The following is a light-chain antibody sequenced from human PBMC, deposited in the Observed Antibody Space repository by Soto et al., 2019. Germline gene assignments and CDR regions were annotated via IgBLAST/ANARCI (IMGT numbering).Light chain of an antibody. J-gene: IGKJ5*01. CDR3: QQANSWIT. CDR1: QSISRY. CDR2: SAY. Sequence: DIQMTQSPASLSASVGDSVTISGRASQSISRYLNWYQQKPGKAPKLLIFSAYGLQSGVPSRFSGGGCGTEFTLTISSLQLEDFATYYCQQANSWITLGQGTRLEIK. V-gene: IGKV1-39*01.